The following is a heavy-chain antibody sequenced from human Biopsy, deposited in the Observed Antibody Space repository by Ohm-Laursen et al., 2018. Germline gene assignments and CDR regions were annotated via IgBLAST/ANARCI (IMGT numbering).Heavy chain of an antibody. D-gene: IGHD1-26*01. J-gene: IGHJ5*02. V-gene: IGHV1-69*01. Sequence: GPQVKVSCNASGDSFTSYAIGWVRQAPGQGLEWMGGIIPIPNVATYAQKFQGRITITADESTSTAYMELSSLTSDDTAVYFCARGEGSSWFDPWGHGTLVTVSS. CDR2: IIPIPNVA. CDR1: GDSFTSYA. CDR3: ARGEGSSWFDP.